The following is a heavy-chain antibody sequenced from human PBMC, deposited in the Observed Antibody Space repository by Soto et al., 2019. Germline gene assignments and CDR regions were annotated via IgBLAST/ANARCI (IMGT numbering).Heavy chain of an antibody. V-gene: IGHV1-24*01. J-gene: IGHJ3*02. CDR2: FDPEDGET. Sequence: ASVKVSCKVSGYTLTELSMHWVRQAPGKGLEWMGGFDPEDGETIYAQKFQGRVTMTEDTSTDTAYMELSSLRSEDTAVYYCATLRVMITFGGVIANDAFDIWGQGTMVTVSS. D-gene: IGHD3-16*02. CDR3: ATLRVMITFGGVIANDAFDI. CDR1: GYTLTELS.